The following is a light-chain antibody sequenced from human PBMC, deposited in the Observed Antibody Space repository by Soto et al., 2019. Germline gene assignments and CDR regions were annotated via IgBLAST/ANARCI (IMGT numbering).Light chain of an antibody. J-gene: IGKJ1*01. V-gene: IGKV3-20*01. Sequence: EIVLTQSPGTLSLSPGERATLSCRASQSVSSNYLAWYQRKPGQAPRLLIYGASSRATDIPRRFSGSGSGTDFTLTITRLEPEDFAVYYCLQYGSSPPTLGIGTKGEFK. CDR1: QSVSSNY. CDR2: GAS. CDR3: LQYGSSPPT.